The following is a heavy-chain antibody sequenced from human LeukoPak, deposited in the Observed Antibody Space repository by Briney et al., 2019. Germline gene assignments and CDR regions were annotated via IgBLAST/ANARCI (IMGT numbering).Heavy chain of an antibody. J-gene: IGHJ5*02. CDR3: ARDRWLIAVAGIGESSNWFDP. D-gene: IGHD6-19*01. CDR1: GFTFSNSA. Sequence: ASVKVSCKASGFTFSNSAMQWVRQARGQRLEWIGWIVVGSGNTNYAQKLQGRVTITRDMSTSTAYMELSSLRSDDTAVYYCARDRWLIAVAGIGESSNWFDPWGQGTLVTVSS. V-gene: IGHV1-58*02. CDR2: IVVGSGNT.